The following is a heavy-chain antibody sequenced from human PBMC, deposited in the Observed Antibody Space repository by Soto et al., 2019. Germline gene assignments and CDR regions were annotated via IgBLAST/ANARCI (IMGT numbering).Heavy chain of an antibody. D-gene: IGHD4-17*01. J-gene: IGHJ4*02. CDR2: IIPIFGTA. CDR3: ASSSYDYGGNRGPFDY. V-gene: IGHV1-69*13. CDR1: GGTFSSYA. Sequence: SVKVSCKASGGTFSSYAISWVRQAPGQGLEWMGGIIPIFGTANYAQKFQGRVTITADESTSTAYMELSSLRSEDTAVYYCASSSYDYGGNRGPFDYWGQGTLVTVSS.